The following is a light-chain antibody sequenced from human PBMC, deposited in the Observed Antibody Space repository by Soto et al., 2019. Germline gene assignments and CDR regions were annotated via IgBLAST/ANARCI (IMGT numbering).Light chain of an antibody. Sequence: MTQSPTTLSVSLGERATLSCRASHGVGNTLAWYQQNPGKAPRLLIYGASTSATGVPARFSGSGSATHFTLTISSLQSEDFGFYYCQQYHQWPVAFGGGTKVEIK. CDR1: HGVGNT. CDR3: QQYHQWPVA. J-gene: IGKJ4*01. V-gene: IGKV3-15*01. CDR2: GAS.